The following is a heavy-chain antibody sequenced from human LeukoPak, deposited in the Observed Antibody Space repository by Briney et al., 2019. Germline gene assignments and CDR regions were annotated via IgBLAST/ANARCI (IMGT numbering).Heavy chain of an antibody. Sequence: PGGSLRLSCAASVFTFSSYSMNWVRQAPGKGLEWVSYISSSSSTIYYADSVKGRFTISRDNAKNSLYLQMNSLRAEDTAVYYCARLGHTILAGTVIYFDYWGQGTLVTVSS. CDR3: ARLGHTILAGTVIYFDY. CDR2: ISSSSSTI. V-gene: IGHV3-48*01. D-gene: IGHD3-3*01. J-gene: IGHJ4*02. CDR1: VFTFSSYS.